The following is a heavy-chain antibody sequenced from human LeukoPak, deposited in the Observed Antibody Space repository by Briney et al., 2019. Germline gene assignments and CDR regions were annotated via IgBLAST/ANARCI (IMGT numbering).Heavy chain of an antibody. V-gene: IGHV3-23*01. Sequence: PGGSLRLSCVASGFTFTSYAMSWVRQAPGKGLEWVSVVSGGGHNTYYADSVKGRFTTSRDNSKNTVYLQMNSLRAEDTAVYYCAKDSRRNYFDYWGQGTLVTVSS. CDR3: AKDSRRNYFDY. CDR2: VSGGGHNT. J-gene: IGHJ4*02. CDR1: GFTFTSYA. D-gene: IGHD2-2*01.